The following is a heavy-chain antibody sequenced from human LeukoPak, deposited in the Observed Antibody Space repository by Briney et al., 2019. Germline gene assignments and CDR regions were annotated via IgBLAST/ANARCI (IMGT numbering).Heavy chain of an antibody. CDR1: GFTFSTYS. CDR3: ARASGDTVDTTTMGSY. V-gene: IGHV3-21*01. J-gene: IGHJ4*02. Sequence: PGGSLRLSCAASGFTFSTYSMNWVRQAPGKGLEWVSSISSRSAYIYYADSVKGRFTISRDNAKNSLYPQMNSLRAEDTAVYYCARASGDTVDTTTMGSYWGQGTLVTVSS. D-gene: IGHD5-18*01. CDR2: ISSRSAYI.